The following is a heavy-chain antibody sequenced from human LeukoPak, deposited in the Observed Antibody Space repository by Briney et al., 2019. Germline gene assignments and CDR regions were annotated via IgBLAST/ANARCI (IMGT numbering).Heavy chain of an antibody. V-gene: IGHV1-69*04. Sequence: ASVKVSCKASGGTFSSYAISWVRQAPGQGLEWMGRIIPILGIANYAQKFQGRVTITADKSTSTAYMELSSLGSEDTAVYYCASLTTVTRPYYFDYWGQGTLVTVSS. D-gene: IGHD4-17*01. CDR3: ASLTTVTRPYYFDY. CDR1: GGTFSSYA. CDR2: IIPILGIA. J-gene: IGHJ4*02.